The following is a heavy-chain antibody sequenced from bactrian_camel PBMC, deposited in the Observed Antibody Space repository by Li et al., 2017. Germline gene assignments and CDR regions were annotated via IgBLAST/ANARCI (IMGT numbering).Heavy chain of an antibody. CDR1: NHRGNC. D-gene: IGHD3*01. CDR2: INASGGRT. V-gene: IGHV3S1*01. J-gene: IGHJ4*01. CDR3: ATALVYRDDCYSDSWSPDS. Sequence: QVQLVESGGGSVQAGGSLRLSCLYNHRGNCMGWFRQAPGKEREGVAAINASGGRTAYRNSVKGRFTISQDKGSNTVYLQMDSLKPEDTAMYYCATALVYRDDCYSDSWSPDSWGQGTQVTVS.